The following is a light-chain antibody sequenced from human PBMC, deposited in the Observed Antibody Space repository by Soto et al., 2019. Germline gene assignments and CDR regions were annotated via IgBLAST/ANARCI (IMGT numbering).Light chain of an antibody. CDR2: KAS. CDR3: QQYNSYWA. J-gene: IGKJ1*01. Sequence: DIRMTQSPSTLSASVGDRVTITCRASQSISSWLAWYQQKPGKAPKLLIYKASSLESGVPSRFSGSQSGKEFTLTISSLQPDDFATYYCQQYNSYWAFGQGTKVEIK. V-gene: IGKV1-5*03. CDR1: QSISSW.